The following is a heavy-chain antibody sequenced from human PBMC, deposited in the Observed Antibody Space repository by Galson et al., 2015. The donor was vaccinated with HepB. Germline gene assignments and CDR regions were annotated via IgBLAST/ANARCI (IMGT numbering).Heavy chain of an antibody. Sequence: SLRLSCAASGFTFSSYAMSWVRQAPGKGLEWVSAISGSGGSTYYADSVKGRFTISRDNSKNTLYLQMNSLRAEDTAVCYCAKDRSSSGYYYGLGYWGQGTLVTVSS. D-gene: IGHD3-22*01. V-gene: IGHV3-23*01. CDR1: GFTFSSYA. CDR3: AKDRSSSGYYYGLGY. J-gene: IGHJ4*02. CDR2: ISGSGGST.